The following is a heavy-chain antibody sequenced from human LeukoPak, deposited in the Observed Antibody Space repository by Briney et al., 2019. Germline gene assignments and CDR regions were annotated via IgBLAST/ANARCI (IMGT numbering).Heavy chain of an antibody. CDR2: INQDGSEK. Sequence: GGSLRLSCAVSGFPFSSYWMNWVRQAPGKGLERVANINQDGSEKYYVDSVKGRFSISRDNAKSTLYLQMNSLRVEDTAMYFCARGGYGNYHIWGQGTIVTVSS. CDR1: GFPFSSYW. V-gene: IGHV3-7*01. D-gene: IGHD4-11*01. J-gene: IGHJ3*02. CDR3: ARGGYGNYHI.